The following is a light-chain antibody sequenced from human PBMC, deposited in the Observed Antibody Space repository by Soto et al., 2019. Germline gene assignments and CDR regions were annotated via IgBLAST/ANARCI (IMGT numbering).Light chain of an antibody. CDR3: QHYKTWPLS. Sequence: EVVMTQSPATLSVSPGEGVTLSCRANQGIGDTLAWYQHKPGQTPRLLIYDTSTRATGIPARFSGIGSGTEFTLIISSLQSEDFAVYYRQHYKTWPLSFGGGTKVDIK. CDR2: DTS. V-gene: IGKV3-15*01. CDR1: QGIGDT. J-gene: IGKJ4*01.